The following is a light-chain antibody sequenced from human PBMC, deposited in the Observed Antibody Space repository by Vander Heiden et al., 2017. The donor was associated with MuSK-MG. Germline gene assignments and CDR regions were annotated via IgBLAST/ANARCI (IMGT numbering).Light chain of an antibody. CDR3: QQYGSSPLT. J-gene: IGKJ4*01. CDR1: QSVSSSY. V-gene: IGKV3-20*01. Sequence: EIVFPHSPCTLPLSPGERATLSSRASQSVSSSYLAWYQQKPGQAPRLLIYGASSGSGTDFTLTISRLEPEDFAVYYCQQYGSSPLTFGGGTKVEIK. CDR2: GAS.